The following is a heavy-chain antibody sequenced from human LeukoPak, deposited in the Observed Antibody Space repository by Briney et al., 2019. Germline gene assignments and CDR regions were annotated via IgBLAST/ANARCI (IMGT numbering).Heavy chain of an antibody. Sequence: GGSPRLSCSASGFTFSSYAMHWVRQAPGKGLEYVSAISSNGGSTYYADSVKGRFTISRDNSKNTLYLQMSSLRAEDTAVYYCVKCPYSSSWYCWFDPWGQGTLVTVSS. CDR3: VKCPYSSSWYCWFDP. D-gene: IGHD6-13*01. V-gene: IGHV3-64D*06. CDR2: ISSNGGST. J-gene: IGHJ5*02. CDR1: GFTFSSYA.